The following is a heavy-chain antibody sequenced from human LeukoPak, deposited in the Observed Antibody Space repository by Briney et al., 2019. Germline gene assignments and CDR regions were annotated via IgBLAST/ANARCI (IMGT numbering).Heavy chain of an antibody. CDR2: ISSDGSDK. J-gene: IGHJ5*01. V-gene: IGHV3-30*03. D-gene: IGHD4-17*01. CDR1: GFTFSSYG. CDR3: ARQKITVTVSLDS. Sequence: GGSLRLSCAASGFTFSSYGMHWVRQAPGKGLEWVAIISSDGSDKYYADSVKGRFSISRDNAQKTLYLQMNSLRPEDTAVYFCARQKITVTVSLDSWGQGTLVTVSS.